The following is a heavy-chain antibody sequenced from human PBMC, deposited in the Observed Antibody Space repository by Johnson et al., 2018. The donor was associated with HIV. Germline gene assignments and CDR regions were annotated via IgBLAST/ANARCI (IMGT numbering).Heavy chain of an antibody. CDR1: GFTVSSNY. V-gene: IGHV3-66*03. CDR2: IYSGGST. CDR3: AKDLSSELLWFIRDAFDV. J-gene: IGHJ3*01. Sequence: VQLVESGGGLIQPGGSLRLSCAASGFTVSSNYMRWVRQAPGKGLEWVSVIYSGGSTYYADSVKGRFTISRDNSKNTLYLQMNSLRAEDTAVYYCAKDLSSELLWFIRDAFDVWGQGTMVTVSS. D-gene: IGHD3-10*01.